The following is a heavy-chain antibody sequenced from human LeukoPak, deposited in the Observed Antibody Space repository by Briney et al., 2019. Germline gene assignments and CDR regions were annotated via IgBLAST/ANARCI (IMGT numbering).Heavy chain of an antibody. CDR3: VRQSITIFGVPRGWFDP. CDR1: GYSFTNYW. V-gene: IGHV5-51*01. J-gene: IGHJ5*02. Sequence: GESLKISCKGSGYSFTNYWIGWVRQMPGKGLEWMGIIYPDDSNTKYSPSFQGLVTISADKSISTAYLQWSSLKASDTAMYYCVRQSITIFGVPRGWFDPWGQGTLVTVSS. D-gene: IGHD3-3*01. CDR2: IYPDDSNT.